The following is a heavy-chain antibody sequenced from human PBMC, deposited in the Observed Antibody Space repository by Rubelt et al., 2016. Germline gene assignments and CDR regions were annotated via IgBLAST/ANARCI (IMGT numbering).Heavy chain of an antibody. J-gene: IGHJ6*02. Sequence: QVQLQQWGAGLLKPSETLSLPCVVSVGSFTAYYSSWIRQPPRTGLEWIGEINHTGSTTYNPSLKSRVTMSVDTSKNQFSLNLSSLPAVDTAVYFCARVQRAGLLWDVWGHGTAVTVSS. CDR1: VGSFTAYY. CDR3: ARVQRAGLLWDV. V-gene: IGHV4-34*01. D-gene: IGHD3-10*01. CDR2: INHTGST.